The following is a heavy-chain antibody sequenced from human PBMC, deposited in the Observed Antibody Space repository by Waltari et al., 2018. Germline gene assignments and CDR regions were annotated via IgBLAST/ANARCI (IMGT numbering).Heavy chain of an antibody. V-gene: IGHV3-48*03. D-gene: IGHD7-27*01. CDR3: TTDAHGDEDFDY. CDR1: GFTFSNYD. Sequence: EVQLVESGGGLVQPGGSLRLSCAGAGFTFSNYDMNWVRQAPGKGLEWVSHIGVSASGTLYADAARGRFTISRDKDKKSLYLQMNSLRSEDTAIYYCTTDAHGDEDFDYWGQGTLVTVSS. CDR2: IGVSASGT. J-gene: IGHJ4*02.